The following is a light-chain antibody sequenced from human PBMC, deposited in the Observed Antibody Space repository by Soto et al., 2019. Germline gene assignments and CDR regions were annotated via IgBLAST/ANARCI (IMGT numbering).Light chain of an antibody. V-gene: IGKV3-20*01. CDR2: GAS. Sequence: EIVLTQSPGTVSLSPGERATLSCRSSQSVSSSYLAWYQKKPGQAPRLLIYGASSRATGIPDRFSASGSGTDFTLTISRLEPEDYAVYYCQQYGSSPTFGGGTKVDI. CDR3: QQYGSSPT. CDR1: QSVSSSY. J-gene: IGKJ4*01.